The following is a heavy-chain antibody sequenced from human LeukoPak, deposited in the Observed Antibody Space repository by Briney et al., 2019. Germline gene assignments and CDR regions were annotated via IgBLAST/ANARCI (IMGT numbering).Heavy chain of an antibody. CDR1: GGSISSSSYY. Sequence: PSETLSLTCTVSGGSISSSSYYWGWIRQPPGKGLEWIGSIYYSGSTYYNPSLKSRVTISVDTSKNQFSLKLSSVTAADTAVYYCARDRTMGPRWFDPRGQGTLVTVSS. CDR3: ARDRTMGPRWFDP. V-gene: IGHV4-39*07. D-gene: IGHD3-10*01. CDR2: IYYSGST. J-gene: IGHJ5*02.